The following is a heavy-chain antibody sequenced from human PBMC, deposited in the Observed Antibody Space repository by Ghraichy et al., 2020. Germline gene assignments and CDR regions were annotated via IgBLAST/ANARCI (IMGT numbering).Heavy chain of an antibody. CDR3: ARDLVQGVIITPNDY. CDR2: ISSSSSYI. Sequence: GGSLRLSCAASGFTFSSYSMNWVRQAPGKGLEWVSSISSSSSYIYYADSVKGRFTISRDNAKNSLYLQMNSLRAEDTAVYYCARDLVQGVIITPNDYWGQGTLVTVSS. J-gene: IGHJ4*02. CDR1: GFTFSSYS. D-gene: IGHD3-10*02. V-gene: IGHV3-21*01.